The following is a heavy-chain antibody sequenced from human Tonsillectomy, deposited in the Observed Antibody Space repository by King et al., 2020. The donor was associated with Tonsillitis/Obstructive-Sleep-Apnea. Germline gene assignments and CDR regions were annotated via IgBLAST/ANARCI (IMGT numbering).Heavy chain of an antibody. V-gene: IGHV3-23*04. J-gene: IGHJ2*01. CDR3: AKSIVVVTAITAARRRWYFDL. CDR2: ISGSGGST. D-gene: IGHD2-21*02. Sequence: VQLVESGGGLVQPGGSLRLSCAASGFTFSSYAMSWVRQAPGKGLEWVSAISGSGGSTYYADSVKARFTISRDNSKNTLYLQMNRLRAEDTGVYYCAKSIVVVTAITAARRRWYFDLWGRGTLVTVSS. CDR1: GFTFSSYA.